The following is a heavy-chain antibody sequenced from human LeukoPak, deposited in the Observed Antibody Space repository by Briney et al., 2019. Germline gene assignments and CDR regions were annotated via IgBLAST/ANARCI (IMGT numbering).Heavy chain of an antibody. J-gene: IGHJ4*02. CDR2: ISSRSTYT. D-gene: IGHD6-19*01. V-gene: IGHV3-21*01. CDR3: TRDPTLIGVAGTWPLDC. CDR1: GFTFSDYS. Sequence: PGGSLRLSCAASGFTFSDYSMHWVRQAPGKGLEWVSAISSRSTYTYFADSVKGRFTVSRDNAKNSLYLQMNSLRAEDSAVYYCTRDPTLIGVAGTWPLDCWGQGTLVTVSS.